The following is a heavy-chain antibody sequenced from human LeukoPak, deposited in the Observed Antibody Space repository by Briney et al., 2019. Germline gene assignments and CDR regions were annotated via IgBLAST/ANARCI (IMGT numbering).Heavy chain of an antibody. V-gene: IGHV3-23*01. D-gene: IGHD6-19*01. CDR1: GLTFSNYA. Sequence: GGSLRLSCAASGLTFSNYAMSWVRQAPGKGLEGVSAISGSGGNTYYADSVKGRFTISRDNSKNTLYLQMNSLRAEDRAIYYCAKGPLIEVAGTTWDYWGQGTLVTVSS. J-gene: IGHJ4*02. CDR2: ISGSGGNT. CDR3: AKGPLIEVAGTTWDY.